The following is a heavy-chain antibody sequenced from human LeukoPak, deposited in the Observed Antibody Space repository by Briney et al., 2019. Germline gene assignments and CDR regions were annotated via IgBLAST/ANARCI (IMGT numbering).Heavy chain of an antibody. Sequence: PSETLSLTCTVSGGSISSSSYYWGWIRQPPGKGLEWIGSIYYSGSTYYNPSLKSRVTISVDTSKNQFSLKLSSVTAADTAVYYCVREEETFNPGGYWGQGTLVTVSS. V-gene: IGHV4-39*02. CDR1: GGSISSSSYY. J-gene: IGHJ4*02. D-gene: IGHD2-15*01. CDR2: IYYSGST. CDR3: VREEETFNPGGY.